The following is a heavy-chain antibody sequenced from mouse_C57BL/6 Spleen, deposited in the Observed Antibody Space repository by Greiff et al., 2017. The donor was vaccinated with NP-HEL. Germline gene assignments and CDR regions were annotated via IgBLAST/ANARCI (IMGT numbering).Heavy chain of an antibody. CDR3: ARGRDGYDGGAWFAY. CDR2: INPNNGGT. V-gene: IGHV1-22*01. Sequence: EVQLQQSGPELVKPGASVKMSCKASGYTFTDYNMHWVKQSHGKSLEWIGYINPNNGGTSYNQKFKGKATLTVNKSSSTAYMELRSLTSEDSAVYYCARGRDGYDGGAWFAYWGQGTLVTVSA. J-gene: IGHJ3*01. CDR1: GYTFTDYN. D-gene: IGHD2-2*01.